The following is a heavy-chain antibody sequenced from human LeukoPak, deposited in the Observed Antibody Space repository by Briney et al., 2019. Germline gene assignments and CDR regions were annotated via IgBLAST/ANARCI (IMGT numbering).Heavy chain of an antibody. J-gene: IGHJ4*02. CDR3: ARSAGRLSPIDD. CDR1: GFTFSSYE. D-gene: IGHD5/OR15-5a*01. Sequence: GGSLRLSCAASGFTFSSYEINWVRQAPGRGLEWVSYISSGSDYTNYADAVKGRFTISRDNAKNSLSLQMSSLRAEDTALYFCARSAGRLSPIDDWGQGTLVTVSS. CDR2: ISSGSDYT. V-gene: IGHV3-48*03.